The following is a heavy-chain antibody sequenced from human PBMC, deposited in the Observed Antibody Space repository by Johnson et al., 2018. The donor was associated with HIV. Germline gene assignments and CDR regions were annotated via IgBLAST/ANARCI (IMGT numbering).Heavy chain of an antibody. CDR3: ARDRAWGDNVVVAAYGAFDI. CDR1: GFTFSSYA. J-gene: IGHJ3*02. CDR2: ISYDGSNK. V-gene: IGHV3-30*04. Sequence: QEQLVESGGGVVQPGRSLRLSCAASGFTFSSYAMHWVRQAPGKGLEWVAVISYDGSNKYYADSVKGRFTISSDNSKNTLYLQMNSLRAEDTAVYYCARDRAWGDNVVVAAYGAFDIWGQGTMVTVSS. D-gene: IGHD2-15*01.